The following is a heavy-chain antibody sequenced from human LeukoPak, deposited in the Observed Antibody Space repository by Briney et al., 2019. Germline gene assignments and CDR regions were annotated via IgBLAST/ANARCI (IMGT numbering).Heavy chain of an antibody. CDR2: ISSSSSYI. V-gene: IGHV3-21*01. CDR3: ASTDSSSYHDY. CDR1: GFTFSSYS. Sequence: GGSLRLSCAASGFTFSSYSMNWVRQAPGKGLEWVSSISSSSSYIYYADSVKGRFTISRDNAKNSLYLQMNSLRAEDTAVYYCASTDSSSYHDYWGQGNLVTVSS. J-gene: IGHJ4*02. D-gene: IGHD6-13*01.